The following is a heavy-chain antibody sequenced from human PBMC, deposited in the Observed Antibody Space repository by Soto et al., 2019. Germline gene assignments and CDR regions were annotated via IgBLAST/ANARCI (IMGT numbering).Heavy chain of an antibody. V-gene: IGHV3-9*01. CDR1: GFTFDDYA. J-gene: IGHJ4*02. CDR2: VRWNGPII. CDR3: AKAERGMATSLDS. Sequence: EVQLVESGGGLVQPGTSLRVSCAASGFTFDDYAMHWVRQAPGKGLEWGSGVRWNGPIIGYADSVKGRFTISRDNAKNSLFLQMNSLRPEDTALYYCAKAERGMATSLDSWGQGTLVTVSS. D-gene: IGHD5-12*01.